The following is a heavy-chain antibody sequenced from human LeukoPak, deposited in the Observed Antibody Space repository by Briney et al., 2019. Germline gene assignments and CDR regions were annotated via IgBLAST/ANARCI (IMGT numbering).Heavy chain of an antibody. CDR3: ARVLPPGETRTPDVFDI. CDR2: IYSGSMT. CDR1: GFSVSRNY. V-gene: IGHV3-53*01. Sequence: GGSLRLSCAASGFSVSRNYMNWVRQAPGKGLVWVSVIYSGSMTSYADSVKGRFTISRDNSKNTLYLQMNSLRAEDTAVYYCARVLPPGETRTPDVFDIWGQGKMVTVSS. J-gene: IGHJ3*02. D-gene: IGHD3-10*01.